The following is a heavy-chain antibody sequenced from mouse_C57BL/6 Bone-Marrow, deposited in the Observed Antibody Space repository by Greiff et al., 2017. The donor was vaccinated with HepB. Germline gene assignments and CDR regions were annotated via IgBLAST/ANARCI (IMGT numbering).Heavy chain of an antibody. J-gene: IGHJ1*03. CDR3: VRGVIYYYGSSYEWYFDV. CDR2: IRSKSSNYAT. Sequence: DVMLVESGGGLVQPKGSLKLSCAASGFTFNTYAMHWVRQAPGKGLEWVARIRSKSSNYATYYADSVKDRFTISRDDSQSMLYLQMNNLKTEDTAMYYCVRGVIYYYGSSYEWYFDVWGTGTTVTVSS. V-gene: IGHV10-3*01. CDR1: GFTFNTYA. D-gene: IGHD1-1*01.